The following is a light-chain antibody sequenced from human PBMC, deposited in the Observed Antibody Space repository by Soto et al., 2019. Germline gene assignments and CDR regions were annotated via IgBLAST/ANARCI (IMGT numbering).Light chain of an antibody. Sequence: QSVLTQPASVSGSPGQSITISCTGTSSDVGGYDSVSWYQQHPGKVPKLMLYEVSNRPSGVSNRFSGSKSGNTASLTISGLHIEDEADYYCSSYTSTGTLVFGGGTKLTVL. CDR3: SSYTSTGTLV. V-gene: IGLV2-14*01. CDR2: EVS. CDR1: SSDVGGYDS. J-gene: IGLJ2*01.